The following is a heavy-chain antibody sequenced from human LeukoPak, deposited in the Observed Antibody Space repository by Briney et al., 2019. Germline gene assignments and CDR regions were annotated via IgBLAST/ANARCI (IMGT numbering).Heavy chain of an antibody. D-gene: IGHD2-21*02. CDR1: RFTFVNFV. CDR3: ARSCFTTSRGGSTSGGACSSEALNYFGP. Sequence: GGSLRLSCAASRFTFVNFVMSWVRQAPGKGLEWVSSIGGSCFTTFYADSVKGRFTISRDNSKNTLSLQESGLRAEDTAIYYCARSCFTTSRGGSTSGGACSSEALNYFGPWGQGTLVTVSS. CDR2: IGGSCFTT. J-gene: IGHJ5*02. V-gene: IGHV3-23*01.